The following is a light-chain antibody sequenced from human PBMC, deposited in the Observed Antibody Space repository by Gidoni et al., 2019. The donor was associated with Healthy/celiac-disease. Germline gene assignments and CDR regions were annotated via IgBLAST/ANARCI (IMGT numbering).Light chain of an antibody. CDR1: QSVSSN. Sequence: EIVMTQSPATRSVSPGERATLTCRASQSVSSNLACYQQKPGQAPRLLSYGASTRASGIPARFSGSGSGTAFTLTISSLQSEDFAVYYCQQYNNWPWWTFXXXTKVEIK. CDR2: GAS. J-gene: IGKJ1*01. CDR3: QQYNNWPWWT. V-gene: IGKV3-15*01.